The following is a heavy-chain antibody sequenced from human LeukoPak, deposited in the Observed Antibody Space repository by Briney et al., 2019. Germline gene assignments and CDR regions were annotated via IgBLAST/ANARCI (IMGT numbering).Heavy chain of an antibody. V-gene: IGHV4-59*01. CDR1: GGSISSYY. J-gene: IGHJ4*02. CDR3: ARDVGGVTDY. Sequence: PSETLSLTCTVSGGSISSYYWSWIRQPPGKGLEWIGYIYNSGSTKYNPSLKSRVTISVDTSNNQCSLKLMSVTAADTAVYYCARDVGGVTDYWGQGTLVTVSS. D-gene: IGHD3-16*01. CDR2: IYNSGST.